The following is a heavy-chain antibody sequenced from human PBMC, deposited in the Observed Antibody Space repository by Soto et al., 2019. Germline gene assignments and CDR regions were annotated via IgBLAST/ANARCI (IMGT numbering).Heavy chain of an antibody. Sequence: QITLKESGPTLVKPTQTLTLTCTFSGFSLSTSGVGVGWIRQPPGKALEWLALIYWDDDKRYSPSLKSRLTITIDTDKNQVVITGIYMDPVDTATYYCAHGRRFCSATMCYCICFGPRGQGTLVTGSS. V-gene: IGHV2-5*02. D-gene: IGHD2-15*01. CDR3: AHGRRFCSATMCYCICFGP. J-gene: IGHJ5*02. CDR2: IYWDDDK. CDR1: GFSLSTSGVG.